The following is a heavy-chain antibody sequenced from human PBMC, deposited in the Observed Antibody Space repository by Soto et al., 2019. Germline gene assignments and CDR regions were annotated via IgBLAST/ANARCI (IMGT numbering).Heavy chain of an antibody. Sequence: PSETLSLTCAVYGGSFSGYYWSWIRQPPGKGLEWIGEINHSGSTNYNPSLKSRVTISVDTSKNQFSLKLSSVTAADTAVYYCARISLYSTFQHWRQGTLVTVSS. CDR1: GGSFSGYY. V-gene: IGHV4-34*01. CDR3: ARISLYSTFQH. CDR2: INHSGST. D-gene: IGHD6-13*01. J-gene: IGHJ1*01.